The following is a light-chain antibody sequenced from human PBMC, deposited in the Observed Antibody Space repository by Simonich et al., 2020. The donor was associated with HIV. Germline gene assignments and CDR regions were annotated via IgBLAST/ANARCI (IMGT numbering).Light chain of an antibody. CDR2: DAS. CDR3: QQSFSTPFT. CDR1: QDISNY. Sequence: DIQMTQSPSSLSASVGDRVTITCQASQDISNYLNCDQQKPGKAPEFLIYDASNLETGVPSRFSGSGSGTEFTLTISSLQPDDFATYYCQQSFSTPFTFGPGTKVDIK. J-gene: IGKJ3*01. V-gene: IGKV1-33*01.